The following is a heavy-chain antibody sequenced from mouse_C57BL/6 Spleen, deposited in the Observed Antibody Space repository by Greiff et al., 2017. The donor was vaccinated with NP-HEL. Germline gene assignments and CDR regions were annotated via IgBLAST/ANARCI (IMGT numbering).Heavy chain of an antibody. D-gene: IGHD1-1*01. J-gene: IGHJ3*01. CDR2: ISSGGSYT. CDR3: ARHDEGFHYYGSPFAY. V-gene: IGHV5-6*01. Sequence: EVHLVESGGDLVKPGGSLKLSCAASGFTFSSYGMSWVRQTPDKRLEWVATISSGGSYTYYLDSVKGRFTISRDYAKNTLYLQMSSLKSEDTAMYYCARHDEGFHYYGSPFAYWGQGTLVTVSA. CDR1: GFTFSSYG.